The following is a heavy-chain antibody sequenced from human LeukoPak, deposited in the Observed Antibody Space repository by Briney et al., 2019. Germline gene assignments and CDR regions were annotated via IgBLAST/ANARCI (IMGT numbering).Heavy chain of an antibody. J-gene: IGHJ4*02. Sequence: GGSLRLSCAASGFTFSSYAMSWVRQAPGKGLEWVSVIYSGGSTYYADYVKGRFTISRDNSKNTLYLQMNSLRAEDTAVYYCARVSDPGEGYFDYWGQGTLVTVSS. CDR1: GFTFSSYA. D-gene: IGHD3-16*01. CDR2: IYSGGST. CDR3: ARVSDPGEGYFDY. V-gene: IGHV3-66*02.